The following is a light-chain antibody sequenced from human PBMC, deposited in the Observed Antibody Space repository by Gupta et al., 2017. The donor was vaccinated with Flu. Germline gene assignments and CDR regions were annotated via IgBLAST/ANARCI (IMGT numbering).Light chain of an antibody. CDR2: DTD. Sequence: QAVVTQEPSLTVSPGGTVVLTCGSSTGAVTSGHYPYWIQQRPGQAPRKLIYDTDIKHSWTPARFSGSLLGGEAALTLSGAQPEDEADYYCLLLYGGARVFGGGTRLTVL. CDR1: TGAVTSGHY. V-gene: IGLV7-46*01. J-gene: IGLJ3*02. CDR3: LLLYGGARV.